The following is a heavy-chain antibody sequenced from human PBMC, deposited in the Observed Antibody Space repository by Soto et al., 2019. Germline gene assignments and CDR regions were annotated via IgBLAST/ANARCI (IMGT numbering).Heavy chain of an antibody. Sequence: PSETLSLTCTGSGDSIRSYYWSWIRQPPGKGLEWIGYIYYSGYTSYNPSLKSRVTISVDTSKNQFSLKLNSVTAADTAVYYCERCFSGNYPSRPEEQYYFDSFGQGILLTDSS. CDR3: ERCFSGNYPSRPEEQYYFDS. J-gene: IGHJ4*02. CDR2: IYYSGYT. V-gene: IGHV4-59*01. D-gene: IGHD1-26*01. CDR1: GDSIRSYY.